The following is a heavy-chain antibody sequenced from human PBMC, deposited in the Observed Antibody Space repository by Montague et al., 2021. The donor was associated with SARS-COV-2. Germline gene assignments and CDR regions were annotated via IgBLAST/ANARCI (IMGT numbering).Heavy chain of an antibody. D-gene: IGHD1-1*01. CDR3: ARAQNTCFIANCVNYFEV. CDR2: VHYTGST. CDR1: GDSISSYY. J-gene: IGHJ4*02. Sequence: SETLSLTCDVSGDSISSYYWSWIRQSPGKGLEWIGYVHYTGSTKYTPSLKTRVTLSLDTPKNHFSLKLRSVTAADTAIYYCARAQNTCFIANCVNYFEVWGLGALVTVSS. V-gene: IGHV4-59*01.